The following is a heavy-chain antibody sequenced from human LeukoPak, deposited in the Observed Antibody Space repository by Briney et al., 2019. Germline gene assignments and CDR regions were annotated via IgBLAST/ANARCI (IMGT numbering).Heavy chain of an antibody. Sequence: GGSLRLSCAASGFTFSSFWMSWVRQAPGKGLERVANVKQDGGEKYYVDSVKGRFTISRDNAKDSLYLQMNSLRAEDTAVYYCARDQYCSGGTCYYFGLDVWGKRTTVTVSS. J-gene: IGHJ6*04. CDR1: GFTFSSFW. CDR3: ARDQYCSGGTCYYFGLDV. V-gene: IGHV3-7*03. D-gene: IGHD2-15*01. CDR2: VKQDGGEK.